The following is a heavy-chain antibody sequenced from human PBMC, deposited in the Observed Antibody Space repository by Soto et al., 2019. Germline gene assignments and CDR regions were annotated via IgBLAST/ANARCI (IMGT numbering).Heavy chain of an antibody. Sequence: ASVKVSCKTSGYIFTSYYSHWVRQAPGQGLEWMGWINPFDGSRMFAQSFQGRVTMTRDTSTSTVYMEVSSLRSEDTAVYYCARDLGGWPDYWGQGTLVTVSS. CDR3: ARDLGGWPDY. D-gene: IGHD2-15*01. CDR1: GYIFTSYY. J-gene: IGHJ4*02. CDR2: INPFDGSR. V-gene: IGHV1-46*01.